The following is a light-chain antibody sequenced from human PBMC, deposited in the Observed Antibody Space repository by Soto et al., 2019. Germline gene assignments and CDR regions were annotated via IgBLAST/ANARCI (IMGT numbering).Light chain of an antibody. J-gene: IGKJ5*01. CDR2: GAS. CDR3: QQYYNWPPIT. CDR1: EGVGSN. V-gene: IGKV3-15*01. Sequence: TKSPATLSFSPGERATLSCRTSEGVGSNLAWYQRKPGQAPRLLIYGASTRATGIPARFSGSGSGTEFTLTISSLQSEDFAVYYCQQYYNWPPITFGQGTRLEIK.